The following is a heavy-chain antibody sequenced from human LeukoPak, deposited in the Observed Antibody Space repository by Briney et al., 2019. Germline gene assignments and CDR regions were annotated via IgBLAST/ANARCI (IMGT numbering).Heavy chain of an antibody. CDR3: ARTLFGELSPTPYYYYGMDV. J-gene: IGHJ6*04. D-gene: IGHD3-10*02. V-gene: IGHV1-69*06. CDR2: IIPIFGTA. CDR1: GGTFSSYA. Sequence: SVKVSFKASGGTFSSYAISWVRQAPGQGLEWMGGIIPIFGTANYAQKFQGRVTITADKSTSTAYMELSSLRSEDTAVYYCARTLFGELSPTPYYYYGMDVWGKGTTVTVSS.